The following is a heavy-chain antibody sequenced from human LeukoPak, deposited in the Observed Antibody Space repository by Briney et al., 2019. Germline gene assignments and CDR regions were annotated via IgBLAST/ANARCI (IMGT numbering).Heavy chain of an antibody. CDR1: GFTFSSYS. CDR3: AKDLTGFWSGYPTLDY. CDR2: ISSSSSYI. Sequence: GGSLRLSCAASGFTFSSYSMNWVRQAPGKGLEWVSSISSSSSYIYYADSVKGRFTISRDNAKNSLYLQMNSLRAEDTAVYYCAKDLTGFWSGYPTLDYWGQGTLVTVSS. J-gene: IGHJ4*02. D-gene: IGHD3-3*01. V-gene: IGHV3-21*01.